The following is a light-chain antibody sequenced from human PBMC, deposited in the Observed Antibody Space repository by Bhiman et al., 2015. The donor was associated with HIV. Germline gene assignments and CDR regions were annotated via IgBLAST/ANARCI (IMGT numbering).Light chain of an antibody. CDR1: SSNIGAGYD. V-gene: IGLV1-40*01. CDR2: GNN. Sequence: QSVLTQPPSVSGAPGQRVTISCTGSSSNIGAGYDVHWYQQLPGKAPKLLIFGNNNRPSGVPERFSGSKAGSSASLTITGLQSEDEADYYCQSYDNSLHGAVFGGGTRLTVL. CDR3: QSYDNSLHGAV. J-gene: IGLJ2*01.